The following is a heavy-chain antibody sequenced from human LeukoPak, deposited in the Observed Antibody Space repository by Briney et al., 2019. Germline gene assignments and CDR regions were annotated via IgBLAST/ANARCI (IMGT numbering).Heavy chain of an antibody. CDR1: GYSFTSYG. CDR2: ISAYNRNT. J-gene: IGHJ6*03. CDR3: ARVRDYYYYMDV. Sequence: ASVKVSCKASGYSFTSYGMSWVRQAPGQGLEWMGWISAYNRNTNYAQKLQGRVTMTTDTSTSTAYMELRSLRSDDTAVYYCARVRDYYYYMDVWGKGTTVTVSS. V-gene: IGHV1-18*01.